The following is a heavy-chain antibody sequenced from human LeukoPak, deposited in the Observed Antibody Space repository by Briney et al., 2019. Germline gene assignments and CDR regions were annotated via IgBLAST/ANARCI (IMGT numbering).Heavy chain of an antibody. Sequence: PGGSLRLSCAASGGFTLSNAWMSWVRQAPGKGLEWVSYISSSSSTIYYADSVKGRFTISRDNAKNSLYLQMNSLRAEDTAVYYCASGDAFDIWGQGTMVTVSS. CDR3: ASGDAFDI. V-gene: IGHV3-48*01. CDR1: GGFTLSNAW. J-gene: IGHJ3*02. CDR2: ISSSSSTI.